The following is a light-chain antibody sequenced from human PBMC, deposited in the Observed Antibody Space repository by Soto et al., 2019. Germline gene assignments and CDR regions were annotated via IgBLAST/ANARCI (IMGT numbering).Light chain of an antibody. Sequence: EIVLTQSPATLSLSPGERATLSCGASQSVSSSYLACYQQKPGLAPTLLIYDASSRATGIPDRFSGGGSGTDFTLTISRLEPEDFAVYYCQQFSSYPLTFGGGTKVDI. J-gene: IGKJ4*01. CDR2: DAS. CDR3: QQFSSYPLT. CDR1: QSVSSSY. V-gene: IGKV3D-20*01.